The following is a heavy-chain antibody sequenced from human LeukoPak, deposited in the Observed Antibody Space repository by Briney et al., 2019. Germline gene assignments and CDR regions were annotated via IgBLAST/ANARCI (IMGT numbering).Heavy chain of an antibody. Sequence: GESLRLSCAASGFTFSSYSMNWVPQAPGKGLEWVSSISSSSSYADSVKGRFTISRDNAKNSLYLQINSLRAEDTAVYYCARGSDFDYWGQGTLVTVSS. CDR2: ISSSSS. CDR3: ARGSDFDY. V-gene: IGHV3-21*01. D-gene: IGHD1-26*01. CDR1: GFTFSSYS. J-gene: IGHJ4*02.